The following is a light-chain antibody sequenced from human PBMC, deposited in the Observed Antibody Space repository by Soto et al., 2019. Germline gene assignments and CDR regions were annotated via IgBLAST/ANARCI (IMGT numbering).Light chain of an antibody. V-gene: IGLV2-14*03. CDR3: SSYTAIPTTRV. CDR1: SSDVGGYNY. J-gene: IGLJ2*01. CDR2: DVS. Sequence: QSALTQPASVSGSPGQSITISCTGTSSDVGGYNYVSWYQQHPGKAPQLMIYDVSSRPSGVSHRFSGSKSGNTASLTISGLQAEDEAYYFCSSYTAIPTTRVFGGGTKLTVL.